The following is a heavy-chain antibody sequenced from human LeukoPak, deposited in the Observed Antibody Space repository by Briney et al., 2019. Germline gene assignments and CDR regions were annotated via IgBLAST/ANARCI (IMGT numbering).Heavy chain of an antibody. V-gene: IGHV3-23*01. CDR1: GFTFSSYA. CDR2: ISDSGGST. D-gene: IGHD1-26*01. Sequence: GGSLRLSCAASGFTFSSYAMSWVRQAPGKGLERVSTISDSGGSTFYADSVKGRFTISRDNSKNTLYLQMNSLRAEDTAVYYCAKSSGMGTTTDQFQDYWGQGTLVTVSS. J-gene: IGHJ4*02. CDR3: AKSSGMGTTTDQFQDY.